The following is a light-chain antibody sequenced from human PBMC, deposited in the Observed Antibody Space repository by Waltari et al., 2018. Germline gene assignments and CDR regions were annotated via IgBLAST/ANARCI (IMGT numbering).Light chain of an antibody. CDR1: KLGNRY. V-gene: IGLV3-1*01. J-gene: IGLJ2*01. CDR3: QAWDTSAVF. CDR2: EDT. Sequence: SFELTQPPSVSVSPGQTAYITCSGNKLGNRYASWYQQKSGQSPVLLIYEDTKRPSGIPGRFSASNSGSRATLPFSAAQAMDEADYYCQAWDTSAVFFGGGTKLTVL.